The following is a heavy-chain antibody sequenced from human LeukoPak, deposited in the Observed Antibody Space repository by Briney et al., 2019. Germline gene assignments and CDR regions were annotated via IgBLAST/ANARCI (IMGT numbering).Heavy chain of an antibody. CDR2: ISGSGGGT. CDR1: GFTFSNYA. Sequence: GGSLRLSCAASGFTFSNYAMNWVRQAPGKGLEWVSAISGSGGGTFYADSVKGRFTISRDNSKNSLYLQMNSLRAEDTALYYCARVRDDSSGYYSHYYYYYMDVWGKGTTVTVSS. J-gene: IGHJ6*03. V-gene: IGHV3-23*01. CDR3: ARVRDDSSGYYSHYYYYYMDV. D-gene: IGHD3-22*01.